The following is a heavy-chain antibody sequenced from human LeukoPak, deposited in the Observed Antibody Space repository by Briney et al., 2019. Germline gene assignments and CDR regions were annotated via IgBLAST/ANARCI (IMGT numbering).Heavy chain of an antibody. CDR2: ISGSGGST. CDR1: GFTFSSYG. Sequence: GGSLRLSCAASGFTFSSYGMHWVRQAPGKGLEWVSAISGSGGSTYYADSVKGRFTISRDNSKNTLYLQMNSLRAEDTAVYYCAKDTHGSSWYYFDYWGQGTLVTVSS. V-gene: IGHV3-23*01. J-gene: IGHJ4*02. D-gene: IGHD6-13*01. CDR3: AKDTHGSSWYYFDY.